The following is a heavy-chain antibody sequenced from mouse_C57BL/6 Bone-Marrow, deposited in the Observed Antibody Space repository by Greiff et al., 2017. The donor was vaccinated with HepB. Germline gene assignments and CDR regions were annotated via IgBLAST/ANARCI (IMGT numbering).Heavy chain of an antibody. CDR2: IDPSDSYT. Sequence: QVQLQQSGAELVKPGASVKLSCKASGYTFTSYWMQWVKQRPGQGLEWIGEIDPSDSYTNYNQKFKGKATLTVDTSSSTAYMQLSSLTSEDSAVYYCARLEGNSYFDDWGQGTTLTVSS. CDR3: ARLEGNSYFDD. CDR1: GYTFTSYW. V-gene: IGHV1-50*01. D-gene: IGHD2-1*01. J-gene: IGHJ2*01.